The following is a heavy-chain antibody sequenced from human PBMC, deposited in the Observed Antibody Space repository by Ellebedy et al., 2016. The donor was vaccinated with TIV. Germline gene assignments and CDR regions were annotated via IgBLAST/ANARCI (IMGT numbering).Heavy chain of an antibody. J-gene: IGHJ4*02. Sequence: MPSETLSLTCTVSGGSISSSSYYWGWIRQPPGKGLEWIGYIYHSGSTYYNPSLKSRVTISVDRSKNQFSLKLSSVTAADTAVYYCARGVPYCSGGSCYYFDYWGQGTLVTVSS. CDR3: ARGVPYCSGGSCYYFDY. V-gene: IGHV4-30-2*01. CDR2: IYHSGST. D-gene: IGHD2-15*01. CDR1: GGSISSSSYY.